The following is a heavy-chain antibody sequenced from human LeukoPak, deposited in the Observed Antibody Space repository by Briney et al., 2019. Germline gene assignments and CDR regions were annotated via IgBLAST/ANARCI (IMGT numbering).Heavy chain of an antibody. Sequence: ASVEVSCKASGYTFTSYGISWVRQAPGQGLEWMGWISAYNGNTNYAQKLQGRVTMTTDTSTSTAYMELRSLRSDDTAVYYCSTGPIAVAGTLYFQHWGQGTLVTVSS. J-gene: IGHJ1*01. D-gene: IGHD6-19*01. CDR1: GYTFTSYG. V-gene: IGHV1-18*01. CDR2: ISAYNGNT. CDR3: STGPIAVAGTLYFQH.